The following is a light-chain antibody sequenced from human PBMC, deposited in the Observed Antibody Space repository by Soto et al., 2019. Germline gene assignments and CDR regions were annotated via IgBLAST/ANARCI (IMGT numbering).Light chain of an antibody. V-gene: IGKV1-39*01. Sequence: IQMTQSPSSLSASVGDRVTVNCRTSENSASYVSWFQQRPGKAPNLLIYSASSLETGVPSRFSGSGSGTDFTLTISSLQPEDFATYFCQQSYTTPFTFGPGTKVDIK. CDR3: QQSYTTPFT. CDR2: SAS. CDR1: ENSASY. J-gene: IGKJ3*01.